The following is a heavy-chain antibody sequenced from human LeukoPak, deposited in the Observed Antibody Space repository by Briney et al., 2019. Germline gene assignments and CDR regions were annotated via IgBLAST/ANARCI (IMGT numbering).Heavy chain of an antibody. Sequence: PSETLSLTCAVYGGSFSGYYWSWIRQPPGKGLEWIGEINHSGSTNYNPSLKSRVTISVDTSKNQFSLKLSSVTAADTAVYYCASGRVVRGVFAYWGQGTLVTVSS. CDR1: GGSFSGYY. V-gene: IGHV4-34*01. J-gene: IGHJ4*02. CDR3: ASGRVVRGVFAY. D-gene: IGHD3-10*01. CDR2: INHSGST.